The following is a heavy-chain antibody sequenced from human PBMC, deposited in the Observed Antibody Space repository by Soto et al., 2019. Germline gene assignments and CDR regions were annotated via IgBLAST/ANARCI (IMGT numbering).Heavy chain of an antibody. CDR1: GASISGSYYY. CDR3: ATSQKGYNRNYFDH. Sequence: PSETLSLTCAVSGASISGSYYYWAWLRQSPGKGPEWIGSVFYTGFTSYNPSLESRVSVSVDTSKSQFSLKLSAVTAADTAVYYCATSQKGYNRNYFDHWGQGALLIVSS. V-gene: IGHV4-39*01. D-gene: IGHD1-20*01. CDR2: VFYTGFT. J-gene: IGHJ4*02.